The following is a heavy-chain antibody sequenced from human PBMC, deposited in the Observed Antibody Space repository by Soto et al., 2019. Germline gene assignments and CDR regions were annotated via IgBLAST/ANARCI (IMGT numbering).Heavy chain of an antibody. CDR2: NNAGNGDT. J-gene: IGHJ5*02. Sequence: QVQLVQSATEVKKPGPSVKVSCKASGYTFSNYALHWVRQAPGQRLEWMGCNNAGNGDTRYSQKFQDGVTNTRDTSASPVYMEVSSLRSEGTAVYYCARGQYSGSWIIDLWGQGTLVTVSS. D-gene: IGHD6-13*01. CDR3: ARGQYSGSWIIDL. CDR1: GYTFSNYA. V-gene: IGHV1-3*01.